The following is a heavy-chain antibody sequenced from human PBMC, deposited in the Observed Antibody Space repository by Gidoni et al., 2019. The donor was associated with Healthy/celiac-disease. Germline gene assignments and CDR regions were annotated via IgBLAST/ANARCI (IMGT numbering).Heavy chain of an antibody. D-gene: IGHD3-22*01. CDR2: ISSSSSYI. CDR1: GFTLRRYS. V-gene: IGHV3-21*01. Sequence: EVQLVESGGGLVKPGGSLRLSCAASGFTLRRYSMNWVRPAPGKGLEWVSSISSSSSYIYYADSVKGRFTISRDNAKNSLYLQMNSLRAEDTAVYYCARDFYGGYYPISYYYMDVWGKGTTVTVSS. CDR3: ARDFYGGYYPISYYYMDV. J-gene: IGHJ6*03.